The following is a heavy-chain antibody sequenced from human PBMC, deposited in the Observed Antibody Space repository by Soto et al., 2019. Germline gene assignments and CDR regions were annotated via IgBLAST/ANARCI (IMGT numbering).Heavy chain of an antibody. V-gene: IGHV1-69*13. D-gene: IGHD3-3*01. CDR1: GGTFSSYA. Sequence: SVKVSCKASGGTFSSYAISWVRQAPGQGLEWMGGIIPIFGTANYAQKFQGRVTITADESTSTAYMELSSLRSEDTAVYYCARSSMRIFGYYYYRMDVWGQGTKVTVYS. CDR3: ARSSMRIFGYYYYRMDV. CDR2: IIPIFGTA. J-gene: IGHJ6*02.